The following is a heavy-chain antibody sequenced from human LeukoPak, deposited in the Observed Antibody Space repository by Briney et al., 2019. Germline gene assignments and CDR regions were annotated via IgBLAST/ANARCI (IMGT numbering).Heavy chain of an antibody. J-gene: IGHJ4*02. CDR2: IIPIFGTA. Sequence: ASVKVSCKASGGTFSSYAISWVRQAPGQGLDWMGGIIPIFGTANYAQKFQGRVTITADESTSTAYMELSSLRSEDTAVYYCARVSSYYYDSSGYYGNWGQGTLVTVSS. V-gene: IGHV1-69*13. CDR1: GGTFSSYA. D-gene: IGHD3-22*01. CDR3: ARVSSYYYDSSGYYGN.